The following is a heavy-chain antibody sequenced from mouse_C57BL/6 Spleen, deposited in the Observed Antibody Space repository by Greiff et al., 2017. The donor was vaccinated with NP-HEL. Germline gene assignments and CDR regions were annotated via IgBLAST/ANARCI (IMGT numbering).Heavy chain of an antibody. Sequence: EVKLVESGGGLVKPGGSLKLSCAASGFTFSSYAMSWVRQTPEKRLEWVATISDGGSYTYYPDNVKGRFTISRDNAKNHLYLQMSHLKSEDTAMYYCAREGGDGEDYYAMDYWGQGTSVTVSS. CDR2: ISDGGSYT. CDR1: GFTFSSYA. J-gene: IGHJ4*01. CDR3: AREGGDGEDYYAMDY. V-gene: IGHV5-4*01.